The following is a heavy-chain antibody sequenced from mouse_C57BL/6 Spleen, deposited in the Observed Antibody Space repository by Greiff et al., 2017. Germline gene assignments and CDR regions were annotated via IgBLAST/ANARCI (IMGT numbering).Heavy chain of an antibody. CDR2: IYPNNGTT. V-gene: IGHV1-39*01. D-gene: IGHD2-12*01. CDR1: GYSFTDYN. CDR3: FYDLCAY. J-gene: IGHJ3*01. Sequence: VQLKQSGPELVKPGASVKISCKASGYSFTDYNMNWVKQSNGKSLEWIGVIYPNNGTTNYNQKFKCKATLTVDPSSSTAYMQLNSLTSEDSAVYDGFYDLCAYWGQGTLVTVSA.